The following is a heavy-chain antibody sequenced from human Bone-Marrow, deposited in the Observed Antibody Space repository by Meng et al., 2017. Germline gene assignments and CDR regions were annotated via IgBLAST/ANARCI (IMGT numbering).Heavy chain of an antibody. Sequence: VARVEVGGGLVKAGGSLRLSCVASGGTVRNFLMTWVRQAPGKGLEGVGRIKRKVDGGTTDFAAPVKDRFTISRDDAKKTLYLQMNSLKTEDTAVYYCTTDLPFTEGGVITTWGQGTLVTVSS. J-gene: IGHJ5*02. CDR3: TTDLPFTEGGVITT. V-gene: IGHV3-15*01. CDR2: IKRKVDGGTT. D-gene: IGHD3-16*02. CDR1: GGTVRNFL.